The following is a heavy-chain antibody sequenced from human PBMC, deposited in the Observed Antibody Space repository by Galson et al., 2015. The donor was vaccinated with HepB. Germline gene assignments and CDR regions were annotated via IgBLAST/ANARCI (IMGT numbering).Heavy chain of an antibody. CDR1: GFTFSSYA. Sequence: SLRLSCAASGFTFSSYAMSWVRQAPGKGLEWVSAISGSGGSTYYADSVKGRFTISRDNSKNTLYLQMNSLRAEDTAVYYCAKAYCGGDCYEDFDYWGQGTLVTVSS. J-gene: IGHJ4*02. CDR2: ISGSGGST. CDR3: AKAYCGGDCYEDFDY. V-gene: IGHV3-23*01. D-gene: IGHD2-21*02.